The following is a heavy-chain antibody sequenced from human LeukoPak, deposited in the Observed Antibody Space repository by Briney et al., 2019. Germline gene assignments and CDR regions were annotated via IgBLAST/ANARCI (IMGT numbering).Heavy chain of an antibody. J-gene: IGHJ4*02. CDR3: AKDFSSSWCFDY. Sequence: GGSLRLSCAGSGFTFSGYSLNWVRQAPGKGLEWVSSITSSGSSMYYADSVKGRFTISRDNSKNTLYLQMNSLRAEDTAVYYCAKDFSSSWCFDYWGQGTLVTVSS. CDR2: ITSSGSSM. V-gene: IGHV3-21*04. D-gene: IGHD6-13*01. CDR1: GFTFSGYS.